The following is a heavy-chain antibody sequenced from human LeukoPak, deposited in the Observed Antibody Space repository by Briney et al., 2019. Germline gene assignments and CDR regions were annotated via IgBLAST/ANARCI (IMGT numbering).Heavy chain of an antibody. CDR2: ITGSGGTT. Sequence: GGSLRLSCAASGFTFFSYAMTWVRQAPGKGLECVSAITGSGGTTYYADSVKGRFTISRDNSKNILYLEMSSLRAEDTAVYYCAKDRDDYGDPECFNFWGQGTMVTVSS. V-gene: IGHV3-23*01. CDR1: GFTFFSYA. D-gene: IGHD4-17*01. J-gene: IGHJ3*01. CDR3: AKDRDDYGDPECFNF.